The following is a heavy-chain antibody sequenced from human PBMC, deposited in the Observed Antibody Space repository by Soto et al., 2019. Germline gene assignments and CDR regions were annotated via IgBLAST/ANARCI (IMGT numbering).Heavy chain of an antibody. J-gene: IGHJ4*02. D-gene: IGHD3-10*01. Sequence: SETLSLTCTVSGGSISSGGYYWSWIRQHPGKGLEWIGYIYYSGSTYYNPSLKSRVTISVDTSKNQFSLKLSSVTAADTAVYYCARVGVKVRGLDYWGQGTLVTVSS. CDR2: IYYSGST. CDR3: ARVGVKVRGLDY. CDR1: GGSISSGGYY. V-gene: IGHV4-31*03.